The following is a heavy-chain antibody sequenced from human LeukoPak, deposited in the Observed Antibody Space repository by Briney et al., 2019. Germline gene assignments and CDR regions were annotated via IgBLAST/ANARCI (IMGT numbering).Heavy chain of an antibody. Sequence: SETPSLTCTVSGGSIFSSTYYWGWIRQPPGKGLEWIGSIYYSGSTYYNPSLKSRVTMSVDTSKNQFSLKLTSVTAADTAVYDCARLGSSSPNWYFDLWGHGTLVTVSS. J-gene: IGHJ2*01. CDR3: ARLGSSSPNWYFDL. V-gene: IGHV4-39*01. CDR2: IYYSGST. D-gene: IGHD6-6*01. CDR1: GGSIFSSTYY.